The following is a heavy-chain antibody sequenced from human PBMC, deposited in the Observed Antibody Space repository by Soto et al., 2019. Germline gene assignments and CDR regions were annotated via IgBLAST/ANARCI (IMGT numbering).Heavy chain of an antibody. V-gene: IGHV4-31*03. J-gene: IGHJ6*02. D-gene: IGHD3-10*01. Sequence: QVQLQESGPGLVKPSQTLSLTCTVSGGSISSGGYYWSWIRQHPGKGLEWIGYIYYSGSTYYNPSLKSRVTISVDTSKNQFSLKLSSVTAXXTXXYXXARAYGSGYMDVWGQGTTVTVSS. CDR3: ARAYGSGYMDV. CDR1: GGSISSGGYY. CDR2: IYYSGST.